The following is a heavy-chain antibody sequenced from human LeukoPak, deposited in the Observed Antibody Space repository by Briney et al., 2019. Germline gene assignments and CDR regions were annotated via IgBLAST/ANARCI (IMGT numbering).Heavy chain of an antibody. CDR1: GFTFSSYA. V-gene: IGHV3-30-3*01. CDR3: ARDGAAAGSLDY. D-gene: IGHD6-13*01. CDR2: ISYDGSNK. Sequence: PGGSLRLSCAASGFTFSSYAMHWVRQAPGKGLEWVAVISYDGSNKYYADSVKGRFTISRDNSKNTLYLQMNSLRAEDTAVYYCARDGAAAGSLDYWGQGTLVTVSS. J-gene: IGHJ4*02.